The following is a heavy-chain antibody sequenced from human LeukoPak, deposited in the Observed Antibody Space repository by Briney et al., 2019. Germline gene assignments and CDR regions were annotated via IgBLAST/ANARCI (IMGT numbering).Heavy chain of an antibody. J-gene: IGHJ4*02. V-gene: IGHV1-2*06. CDR3: ARYINSGSYYDY. CDR2: INPNSGGT. Sequence: GASVKVSCKASGYTFAGYYMHWVRQAPGQGLEWMGRINPNSGGTSYAQKFQGRVTMTRDTSISTAYMELSSLRSDDTAAYYCARYINSGSYYDYWGQGTLVTVSS. D-gene: IGHD3-10*01. CDR1: GYTFAGYY.